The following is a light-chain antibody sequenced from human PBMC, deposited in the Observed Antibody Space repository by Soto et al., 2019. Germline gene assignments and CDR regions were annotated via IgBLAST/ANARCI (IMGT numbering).Light chain of an antibody. CDR1: SSNIGAGFD. CDR2: GNY. Sequence: QSVLTQPPSVSGAPGQRVTISCTGSSSNIGAGFDVHWYQQLPGTAPKLLIYGNYNRPSGVPDRFSGSKSATSASLAITGLRAEDEADYYCQSYDSSLSGPVFGGGTKLTVL. V-gene: IGLV1-40*01. J-gene: IGLJ2*01. CDR3: QSYDSSLSGPV.